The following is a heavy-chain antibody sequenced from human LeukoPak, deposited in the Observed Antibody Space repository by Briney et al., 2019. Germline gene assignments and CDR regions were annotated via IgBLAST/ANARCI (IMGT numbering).Heavy chain of an antibody. D-gene: IGHD2-21*02. Sequence: PGGSLRLSCVASGFTFSSYTMTWVRQAPGEGLEWVSGISGDSTGTYYADSVKGRFTISRDNPKNTLFLQMNSLRAEDTAVYYCAKKTSYCAGDCFTYYFDYWGRGTLVTVSS. CDR3: AKKTSYCAGDCFTYYFDY. CDR1: GFTFSSYT. CDR2: ISGDSTGT. J-gene: IGHJ4*02. V-gene: IGHV3-23*01.